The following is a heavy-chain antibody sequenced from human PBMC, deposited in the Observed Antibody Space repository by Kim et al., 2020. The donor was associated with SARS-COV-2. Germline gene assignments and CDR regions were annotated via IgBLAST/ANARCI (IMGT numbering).Heavy chain of an antibody. CDR1: GFTFSSYS. CDR2: ISSSSSYI. V-gene: IGHV3-21*01. Sequence: GGSLRLSCAASGFTFSSYSMNWVRQAPGKGLEWVSSISSSSSYIYYADSVKGRFTISRDNAKNSLYLQMNSLRAEDTAVYYCARDRSKITMVQGGHDYWGQGTLVTVSS. D-gene: IGHD3-10*01. J-gene: IGHJ4*02. CDR3: ARDRSKITMVQGGHDY.